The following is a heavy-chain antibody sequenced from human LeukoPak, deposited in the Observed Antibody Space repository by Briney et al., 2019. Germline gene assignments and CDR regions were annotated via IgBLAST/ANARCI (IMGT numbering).Heavy chain of an antibody. CDR3: ARDLGYYGSGSYYNGDHFDY. Sequence: PGGSLRLSCAASGFTFSSYWMHWVRQAPGKGLVWVSRISSDGSSTSYADSVKGRFTISRDNAKNTLYLQMNSLRAEDTAVYYCARDLGYYGSGSYYNGDHFDYWGQGTLVTVSS. CDR1: GFTFSSYW. V-gene: IGHV3-74*01. D-gene: IGHD3-10*01. CDR2: ISSDGSST. J-gene: IGHJ4*02.